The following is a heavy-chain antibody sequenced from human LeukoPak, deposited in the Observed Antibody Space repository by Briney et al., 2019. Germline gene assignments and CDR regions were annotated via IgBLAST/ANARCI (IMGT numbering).Heavy chain of an antibody. CDR1: GGSISSGDYY. CDR3: AREGYGVSNWFDP. CDR2: IYYSGST. J-gene: IGHJ5*02. Sequence: PSQTLSLTCIVSGGSISSGDYYWSWIRQPPGKGLEWIGYIYYSGSTYYNPSLKIRVTISVDTSKNQFSLKLSSVTAADTAVYYCAREGYGVSNWFDPWGQGTLVTVSS. V-gene: IGHV4-30-4*01. D-gene: IGHD4-17*01.